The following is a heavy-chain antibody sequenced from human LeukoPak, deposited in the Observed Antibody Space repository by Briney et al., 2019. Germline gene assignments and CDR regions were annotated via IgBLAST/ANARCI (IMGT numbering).Heavy chain of an antibody. Sequence: PSETLSLTCAVYGGSFSGYYWSWIRQPPGKGLEWIGEINYSGSTNYNPSLKSRVTISVDTSKNQFSLKLSSVTAADTAVYYCARALWFGELFRRWFDPWGQGTLVTVSS. D-gene: IGHD3-10*01. J-gene: IGHJ5*02. CDR3: ARALWFGELFRRWFDP. CDR2: INYSGST. CDR1: GGSFSGYY. V-gene: IGHV4-34*01.